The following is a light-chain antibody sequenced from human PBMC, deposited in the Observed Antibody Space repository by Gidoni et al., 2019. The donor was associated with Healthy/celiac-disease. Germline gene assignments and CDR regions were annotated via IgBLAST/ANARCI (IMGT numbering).Light chain of an antibody. Sequence: DIVLPQSPATLSLSPGERATLSCRASQSVSSYFTWYQQQPGQAPRLLIYDASNRATGIPARCSGSGSWTDFTLTISSLEPEDFAVYYCQQRSNWPLALTFGGGTKVEIK. V-gene: IGKV3-11*01. J-gene: IGKJ4*01. CDR2: DAS. CDR1: QSVSSY. CDR3: QQRSNWPLALT.